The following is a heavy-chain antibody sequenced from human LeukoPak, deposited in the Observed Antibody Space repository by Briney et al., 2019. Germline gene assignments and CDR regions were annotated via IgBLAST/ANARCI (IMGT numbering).Heavy chain of an antibody. V-gene: IGHV4-4*02. CDR1: GGSISSSNW. D-gene: IGHD2-15*01. CDR2: IYHSGST. Sequence: SGTLSLTCAVSGGSISSSNWWSWVRQPPGKGLEWIGEIYHSGSTNYNPSLKSRVTISVDKSKNQFSLKLSSVTAADTAVYYCARQSGYCSGGSCYGNWFDPWGQGTLVTVSS. J-gene: IGHJ5*02. CDR3: ARQSGYCSGGSCYGNWFDP.